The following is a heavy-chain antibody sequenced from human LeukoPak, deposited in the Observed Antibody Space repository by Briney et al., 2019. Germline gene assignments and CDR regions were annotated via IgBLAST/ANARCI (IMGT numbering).Heavy chain of an antibody. CDR2: ISYDGSNE. CDR1: GFTFSSYV. CDR3: ARAKRNGFDI. J-gene: IGHJ3*02. V-gene: IGHV3-30*04. Sequence: QAGGSLRLSCAASGFTFSSYVMHWVRQAPGKGLEWVAIISYDGSNEYYADSVKGRFTISRDNSKNTLYLQMNSLRAEDTAVYYCARAKRNGFDIWGQGTMVTVSS.